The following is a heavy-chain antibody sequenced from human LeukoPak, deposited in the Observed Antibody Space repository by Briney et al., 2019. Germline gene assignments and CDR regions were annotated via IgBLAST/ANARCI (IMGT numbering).Heavy chain of an antibody. V-gene: IGHV4-59*01. CDR3: ARAVSWTDYYYYMDV. CDR1: GGSISSYY. Sequence: SETLSLTCTVSGGSISSYYWSWIRQPPGKGLEWIGYIYYSGSTNYNPSLKSRVTISVDTSKNQFSLKPSSVTAADTAVYYCARAVSWTDYYYYMDVWGKGTTVTVSS. D-gene: IGHD6-13*01. CDR2: IYYSGST. J-gene: IGHJ6*03.